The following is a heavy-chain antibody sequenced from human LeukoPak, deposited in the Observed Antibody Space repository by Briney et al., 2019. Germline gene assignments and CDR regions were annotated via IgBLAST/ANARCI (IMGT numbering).Heavy chain of an antibody. V-gene: IGHV3-53*01. CDR3: ARDRGYCSSTSCYGVFYYGMDV. Sequence: QSGGSLRLSCAASGFSFSGYWMDWVRQAPGKGLEWVSVIYSGGSTYYADSVKGRFTISRDNSKNTLYLQMNSLRAEDTAVYYCARDRGYCSSTSCYGVFYYGMDVWGQGTTVTVSS. J-gene: IGHJ6*02. CDR1: GFSFSGYW. D-gene: IGHD2-2*01. CDR2: IYSGGST.